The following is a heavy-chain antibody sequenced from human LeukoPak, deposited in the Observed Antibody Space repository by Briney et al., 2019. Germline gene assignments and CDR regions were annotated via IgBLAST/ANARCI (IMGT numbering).Heavy chain of an antibody. Sequence: ASVKVSYKVSGYTFTDYYMHWVQQAPGKGLEWMGLVDPEDGETIYAEKFQGRVTITADTSTDTAYMELSSLRSEDTAVYYCARGGAMIVVVNEYDYWGQGTLVTVSS. J-gene: IGHJ4*02. CDR3: ARGGAMIVVVNEYDY. CDR2: VDPEDGET. D-gene: IGHD3-22*01. V-gene: IGHV1-69-2*01. CDR1: GYTFTDYY.